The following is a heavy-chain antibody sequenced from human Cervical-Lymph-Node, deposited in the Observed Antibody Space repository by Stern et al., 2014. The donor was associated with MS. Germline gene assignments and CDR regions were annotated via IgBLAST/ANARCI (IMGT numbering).Heavy chain of an antibody. V-gene: IGHV1-18*01. CDR3: ARGLLGSENAFDI. D-gene: IGHD2-15*01. J-gene: IGHJ3*02. CDR2: ISATNGNT. CDR1: GYTFTSYG. Sequence: QVQLVESGAEVKKPGASVKVSCKASGYTFTSYGISWVRQDPGQGLEWMGVISATNGNTIYAHKLQGRVTMTTATSPITAYMELRSLRSDDTAVYYCARGLLGSENAFDIWGQGTLVTVSS.